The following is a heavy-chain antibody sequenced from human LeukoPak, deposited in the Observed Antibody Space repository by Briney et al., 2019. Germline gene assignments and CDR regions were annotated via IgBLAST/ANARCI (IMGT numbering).Heavy chain of an antibody. CDR1: GFIVSTSY. V-gene: IGHV3-48*03. J-gene: IGHJ4*02. CDR3: ARGSYGGNYFDS. CDR2: ISTRGSTI. D-gene: IGHD4-23*01. Sequence: GGSLRLSCAASGFIVSTSYMNWVRQAPGKGLEWVPYISTRGSTIYYADSVKGRFTISRDNAKNSLYLQMNSLRAEDTAVYYCARGSYGGNYFDSWGQGTLVTVSS.